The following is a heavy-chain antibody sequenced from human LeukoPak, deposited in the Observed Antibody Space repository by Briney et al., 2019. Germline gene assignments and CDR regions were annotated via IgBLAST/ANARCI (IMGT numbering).Heavy chain of an antibody. V-gene: IGHV3-23*01. CDR3: AKGLVNGGNFDK. D-gene: IGHD7-27*01. CDR2: ISDSADST. Sequence: GGSLRLSCEASESTFSRSAMSWVRQAPGKGLEWVSAISDSADSTYYADSVKGRFTISRDNSKNTLYLQLNSLRAEDTAVYYCAKGLVNGGNFDKWGQGTPVTVSS. J-gene: IGHJ4*02. CDR1: ESTFSRSA.